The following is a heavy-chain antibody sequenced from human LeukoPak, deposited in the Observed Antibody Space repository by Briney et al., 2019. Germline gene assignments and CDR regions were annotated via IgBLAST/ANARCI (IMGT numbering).Heavy chain of an antibody. J-gene: IGHJ4*02. D-gene: IGHD6-6*01. CDR3: ARLHSSSSGLDY. Sequence: PGGSLRLSCAASGFTFTNYPIHWVRQAPGKGLELVAVISYSGANQYYADSAKGRFTVSRDNSKNTASLQMDSLRTEDTALYYCARLHSSSSGLDYWGPGSLVTVSS. CDR2: ISYSGANQ. CDR1: GFTFTNYP. V-gene: IGHV3-30-3*01.